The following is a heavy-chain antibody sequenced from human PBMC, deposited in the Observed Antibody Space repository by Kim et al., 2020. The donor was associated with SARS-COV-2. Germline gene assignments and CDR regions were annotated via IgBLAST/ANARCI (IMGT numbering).Heavy chain of an antibody. Sequence: SETLSLTCTVSGGSISSSSHYWAWVRQPPGKGLEWIGSMSFDGTTYYNLSLKSRVTMSVDTSNNHFSLRLSSVTAADTAVYYCARHLRGATIYFDYWGQGPLVTVSP. CDR2: MSFDGTT. CDR3: ARHLRGATIYFDY. CDR1: GGSISSSSHY. V-gene: IGHV4-39*01. J-gene: IGHJ4*02. D-gene: IGHD5-12*01.